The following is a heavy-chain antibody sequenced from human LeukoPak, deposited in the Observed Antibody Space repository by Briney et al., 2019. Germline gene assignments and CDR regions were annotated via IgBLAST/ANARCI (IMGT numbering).Heavy chain of an antibody. CDR2: IKQDGSET. Sequence: GGSLRLSCAASGFTFTRYWMSWVRQAPGKGLEWVANIKQDGSETHYVDSVKGRFTISRDNARNSVYLQMNSLRAEDTAVYYCATRGAARPLDYWGQGTLVTVSS. J-gene: IGHJ4*02. CDR3: ATRGAARPLDY. CDR1: GFTFTRYW. V-gene: IGHV3-7*01. D-gene: IGHD6-6*01.